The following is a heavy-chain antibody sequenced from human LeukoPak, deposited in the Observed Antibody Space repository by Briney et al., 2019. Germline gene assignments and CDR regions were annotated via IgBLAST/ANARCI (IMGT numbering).Heavy chain of an antibody. D-gene: IGHD3-3*01. J-gene: IGHJ4*02. CDR1: GFTFSNYA. CDR3: ARGGYYGSGRYYFDS. Sequence: PGGSLRLSCAASGFTFSNYALSWVRQAPGKGLEWVSDISGSGGSTYYADSVKGRFTIPRDNSKNTLHLQMNSLRAEDTAVYYCARGGYYGSGRYYFDSWGQGTLVTVSS. V-gene: IGHV3-23*01. CDR2: ISGSGGST.